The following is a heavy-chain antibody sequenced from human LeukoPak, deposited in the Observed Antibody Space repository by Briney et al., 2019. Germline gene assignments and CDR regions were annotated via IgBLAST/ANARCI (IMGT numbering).Heavy chain of an antibody. Sequence: SETLSLTCTVSGGSISSYYWSWIRQPPGKGLEWIGYIYYSGSTNYNPSLKSRVTTSVDTSKNQFSLKLSSVTAADTAVYYCARDTMVRGVDYWGQGTLVTVSS. D-gene: IGHD3-10*01. V-gene: IGHV4-59*01. CDR2: IYYSGST. J-gene: IGHJ4*02. CDR3: ARDTMVRGVDY. CDR1: GGSISSYY.